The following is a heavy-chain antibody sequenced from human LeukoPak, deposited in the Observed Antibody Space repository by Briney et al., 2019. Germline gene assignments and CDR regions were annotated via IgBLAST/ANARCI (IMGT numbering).Heavy chain of an antibody. CDR3: ARDREPGIAAAGTGY. J-gene: IGHJ4*02. CDR2: IIPIFGTA. V-gene: IGHV1-69*13. Sequence: GASVKVSCKASGGTFSSYAISWVRQAPGQGLEWMGGIIPIFGTANYAQKFQGRVTITADESTSTAYMELSSLRSEDTAVYYCARDREPGIAAAGTGYWGQGTLVTVSS. D-gene: IGHD6-13*01. CDR1: GGTFSSYA.